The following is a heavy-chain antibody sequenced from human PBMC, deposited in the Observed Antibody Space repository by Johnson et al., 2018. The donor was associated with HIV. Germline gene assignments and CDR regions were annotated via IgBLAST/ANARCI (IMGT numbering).Heavy chain of an antibody. CDR2: TYSGATT. CDR3: ARLQSSGYWSFDAFDI. Sequence: VLLVESGGGLVQPGGSLRLSCAASGFTVSSNHMLWVRQAPGTGLQWVSFTYSGATTYYAASVKGRFTISRDSSKNTLYLQMNSLRAENTALYYCARLQSSGYWSFDAFDIWGEGTMVIVSS. J-gene: IGHJ3*02. CDR1: GFTVSSNH. V-gene: IGHV3-66*01. D-gene: IGHD3-22*01.